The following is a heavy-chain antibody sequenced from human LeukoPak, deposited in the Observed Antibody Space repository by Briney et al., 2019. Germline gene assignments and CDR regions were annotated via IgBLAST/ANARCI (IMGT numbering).Heavy chain of an antibody. J-gene: IGHJ6*03. Sequence: ASVKVSCKASGYSFSRYHMHWVRQAPGQGLEWMGIINPRNGSTTSTQKFQGRVTMTRDTSTNTVYMELSSLKPEDTAVYFCARDLRFMADYCGGVNSHLYHNNMDVWGTGTTVIVSS. CDR2: INPRNGST. CDR3: ARDLRFMADYCGGVNSHLYHNNMDV. V-gene: IGHV1-46*01. D-gene: IGHD2-21*01. CDR1: GYSFSRYH.